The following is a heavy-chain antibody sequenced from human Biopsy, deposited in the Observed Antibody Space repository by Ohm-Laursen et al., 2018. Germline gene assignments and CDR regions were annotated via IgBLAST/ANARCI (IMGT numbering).Heavy chain of an antibody. Sequence: SETLSLTCSASGYSMSTYYWSWIRQPPGKGLEWIGYIYYSGSTNYNPSLKSRVTLSVDTSQNQFSLNLNSVTAADTAVYYCARDFRAGSGFLRSNNHYCGMDVWGPGTRVTVSS. CDR1: GYSMSTYY. CDR2: IYYSGST. V-gene: IGHV4-59*01. J-gene: IGHJ6*02. CDR3: ARDFRAGSGFLRSNNHYCGMDV. D-gene: IGHD5-24*01.